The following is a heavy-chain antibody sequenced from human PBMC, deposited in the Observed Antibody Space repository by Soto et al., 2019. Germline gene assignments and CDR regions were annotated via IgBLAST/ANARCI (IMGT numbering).Heavy chain of an antibody. V-gene: IGHV4-34*01. J-gene: IGHJ6*02. CDR3: ARGRSKYYYYGMDV. CDR2: INHSGST. D-gene: IGHD3-10*01. CDR1: GGSFSGYY. Sequence: SETLSLTGAVYGGSFSGYYWSWIRQPPGKGLERIGEINHSGSTNYNPSLKSRVTISVDTSKNQFSLKLSSVTAADTAVYYCARGRSKYYYYGMDVWGQGTTVTVSS.